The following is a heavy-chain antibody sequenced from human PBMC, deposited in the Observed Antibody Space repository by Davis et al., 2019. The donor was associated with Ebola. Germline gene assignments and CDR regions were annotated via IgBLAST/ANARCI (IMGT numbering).Heavy chain of an antibody. CDR2: ISSSSSYI. Sequence: GESLMIPCAASGFTFSSYSMNWVRQAPGKGLEWVSSISSSSSYIYYADSVKGRFTISRDNSKNTLYLQMNSLRAEDTAVYYCAKDKDGYDYFYSGMDVWAQGTSVTVAS. CDR1: GFTFSSYS. D-gene: IGHD5-12*01. J-gene: IGHJ6*02. V-gene: IGHV3-21*04. CDR3: AKDKDGYDYFYSGMDV.